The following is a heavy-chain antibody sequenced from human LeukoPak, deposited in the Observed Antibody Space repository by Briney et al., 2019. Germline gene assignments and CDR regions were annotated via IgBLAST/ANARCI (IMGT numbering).Heavy chain of an antibody. CDR1: GGSISSGGYY. CDR3: ARGHYCSGGSCRTHYYYYGMDV. CDR2: IYYSGST. D-gene: IGHD2-15*01. V-gene: IGHV4-31*03. J-gene: IGHJ6*02. Sequence: SETLSLTCTVSGGSISSGGYYWSWIRQHPGKGLEWIGYIYYSGSTYYNPSLKSRVTISVDTSKNQFSLKLSSVTAADTAVYYCARGHYCSGGSCRTHYYYYGMDVWGQGTTVTVSS.